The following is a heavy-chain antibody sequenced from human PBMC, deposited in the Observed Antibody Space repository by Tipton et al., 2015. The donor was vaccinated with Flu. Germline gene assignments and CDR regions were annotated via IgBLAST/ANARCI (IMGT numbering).Heavy chain of an antibody. J-gene: IGHJ3*02. CDR3: ARDSSPDYYNSTGNFFYDAFDI. Sequence: SLRLSCAVSGFTFSNYWMTWVRQAPGKGLEWVANIKHDGSENNYVDSVKGRFTISRDNAKNSLFLQMNSLRAEDTAVYYCARDSSPDYYNSTGNFFYDAFDIWGQGTMVTVSS. CDR2: IKHDGSEN. D-gene: IGHD3-22*01. V-gene: IGHV3-7*01. CDR1: GFTFSNYW.